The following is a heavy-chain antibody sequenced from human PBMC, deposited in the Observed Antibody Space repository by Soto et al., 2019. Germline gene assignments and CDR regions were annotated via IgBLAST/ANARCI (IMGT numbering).Heavy chain of an antibody. CDR2: INAGNGNT. CDR3: ARGDIVVVVAATAFFDY. Sequence: ALVKVSCKASGYTFTSYAMHWVRQAPGQRLEWMGWINAGNGNTKYSQKFQGRVTITRDTSASTAYMELSSLRSEDTAVYYCARGDIVVVVAATAFFDYWGQGTLVTVSS. CDR1: GYTFTSYA. V-gene: IGHV1-3*01. J-gene: IGHJ4*02. D-gene: IGHD2-15*01.